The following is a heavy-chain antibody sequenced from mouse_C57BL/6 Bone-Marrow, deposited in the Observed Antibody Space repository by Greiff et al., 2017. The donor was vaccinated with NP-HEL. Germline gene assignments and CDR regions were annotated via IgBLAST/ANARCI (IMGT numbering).Heavy chain of an antibody. CDR1: GFNIKDDY. CDR2: IDPENGDT. CDR3: TLYYYGSSPYYLDY. Sequence: VQLQQSGAELVRPGASVKLSCTASGFNIKDDYMHWVKQRPEQGLEWIGWIDPENGDTEYASKFQGKATITADTSSNTAYLQLSSLTSEDTAVYYCTLYYYGSSPYYLDYWGQGTTRTVSS. V-gene: IGHV14-4*01. D-gene: IGHD1-1*01. J-gene: IGHJ2*01.